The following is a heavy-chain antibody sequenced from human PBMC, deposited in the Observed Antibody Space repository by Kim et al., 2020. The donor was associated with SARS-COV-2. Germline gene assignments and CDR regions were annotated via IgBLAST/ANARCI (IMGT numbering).Heavy chain of an antibody. V-gene: IGHV4-59*01. CDR3: AREGGDVYMPLDV. CDR2: IHYSGTT. J-gene: IGHJ3*01. Sequence: SETLSLICTVSNDSISTSYWSWVRQSPGKGLEWIGNIHYSGTTNYNPSLKSRVTVTLDTSKSQLSLRLTSVTAADTAVYYCAREGGDVYMPLDVWGQGTVVSVSS. D-gene: IGHD3-16*01. CDR1: NDSISTSY.